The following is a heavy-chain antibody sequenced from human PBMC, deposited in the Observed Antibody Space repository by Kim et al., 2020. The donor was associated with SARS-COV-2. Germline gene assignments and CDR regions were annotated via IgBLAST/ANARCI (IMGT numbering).Heavy chain of an antibody. CDR2: T. V-gene: IGHV1-58*01. CDR3: AAGVVVMGADY. Sequence: TNYAQKFQERVTITRDMATSTAYMELGSLRSEDTAVYYCAAGVVVMGADYWGQGTLVTVSS. D-gene: IGHD2-21*01. J-gene: IGHJ4*02.